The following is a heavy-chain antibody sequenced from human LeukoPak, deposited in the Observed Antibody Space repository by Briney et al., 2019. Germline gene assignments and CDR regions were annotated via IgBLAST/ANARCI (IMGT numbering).Heavy chain of an antibody. J-gene: IGHJ3*02. CDR1: GFPFRWYS. V-gene: IGHV3-21*01. Sequence: GSLRLSCAASGFPFRWYSLKWVRPAPGKGLEWVSSINRSCCYIYYADSVKGRFTISRDNAKNSLYLQMNSLRAEDTAVYYCARDPSITIFGVVIPPYDAFDIWGQGTMVTVSS. CDR2: INRSCCYI. CDR3: ARDPSITIFGVVIPPYDAFDI. D-gene: IGHD3-3*01.